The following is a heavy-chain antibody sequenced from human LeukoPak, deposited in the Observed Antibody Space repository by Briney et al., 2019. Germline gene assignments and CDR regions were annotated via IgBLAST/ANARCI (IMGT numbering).Heavy chain of an antibody. CDR1: GFSFSNYW. J-gene: IGHJ4*02. CDR2: IKQDGSEK. Sequence: GGSLRISCAASGFSFSNYWLTWVRQAPGQGLEWVANIKQDGSEKHYVDSVKGRFTISRDNAKNSLYLQMNSLRAEDTAVYYCARDRQIAYWGQGTLVTVSS. CDR3: ARDRQIAY. V-gene: IGHV3-7*01.